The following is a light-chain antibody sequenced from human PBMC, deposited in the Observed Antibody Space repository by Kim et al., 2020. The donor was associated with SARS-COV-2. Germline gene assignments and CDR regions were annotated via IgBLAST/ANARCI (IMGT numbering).Light chain of an antibody. CDR1: SNVVGCYND. V-gene: IGLV2-11*01. J-gene: IGLJ2*01. CDR2: DVS. CDR3: CSYAGSYSV. Sequence: GPSVTFSFTGTSNVVGCYNDFSWYQQHPGKPPQLMYYDVSQPPAGVPDRSACNNGGKTAFPTSSGLEAEDEADYCCCSYAGSYSVFGGGTKLTVL.